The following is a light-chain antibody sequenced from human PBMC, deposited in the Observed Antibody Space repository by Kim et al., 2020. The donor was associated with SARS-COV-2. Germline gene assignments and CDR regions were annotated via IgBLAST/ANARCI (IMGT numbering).Light chain of an antibody. Sequence: SSELTQDPAVSVALGQTVRITCQGDSLRSYYATWYQQKPRHAPVLVMYGRNSRPSGVPDRFSGSTSGNTASLTISGAQAEDEADFYCQSRDSGGNVVFGGGTQLTVL. J-gene: IGLJ2*01. V-gene: IGLV3-19*01. CDR1: SLRSYY. CDR3: QSRDSGGNVV. CDR2: GRN.